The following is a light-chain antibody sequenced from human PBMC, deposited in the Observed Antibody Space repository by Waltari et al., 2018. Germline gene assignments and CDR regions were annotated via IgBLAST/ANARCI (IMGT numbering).Light chain of an antibody. CDR2: DVA. V-gene: IGLV2-11*01. CDR3: CSYTGTNTFV. CDR1: SSNVGSFDY. Sequence: QSALTQPRSVSGSPGQSVTISCTGTSSNVGSFDYVSWYQHHPGKAPKLLIYDVAKRPSGLPHRFSGSKSGNTASLTITGLQTEDEADYYCCSYTGTNTFVLGTGTAITVL. J-gene: IGLJ1*01.